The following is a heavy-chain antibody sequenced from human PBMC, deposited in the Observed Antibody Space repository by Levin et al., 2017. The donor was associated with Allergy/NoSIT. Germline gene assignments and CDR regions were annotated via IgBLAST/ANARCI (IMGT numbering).Heavy chain of an antibody. D-gene: IGHD3-10*01. CDR3: TRASDLGFVELLDYFDY. V-gene: IGHV3-49*03. CDR1: GFTFGDYA. CDR2: IRSKAYGGTT. J-gene: IGHJ4*02. Sequence: GGSLRLSCTASGFTFGDYAMSWFRQAPGKGLEWVGFIRSKAYGGTTEYAASVKGRFTISRDDSKSIAYLQMNSLKTEDTAVYYCTRASDLGFVELLDYFDYWGQGTLVTVSS.